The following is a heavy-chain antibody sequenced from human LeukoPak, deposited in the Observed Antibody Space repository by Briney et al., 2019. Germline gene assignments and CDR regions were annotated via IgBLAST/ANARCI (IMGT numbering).Heavy chain of an antibody. CDR2: IYPSRGSS. Sequence: ASVTVSFKTSGYTFTNYYMHWVRQASGQGLDWMGIIYPSRGSSEYSQEFQGRVTMTWDTSASTVYMELSCLRSDDTAFYYCARERSGYFDSSGYSFDFWGQGTLVTVSS. J-gene: IGHJ4*02. CDR3: ARERSGYFDSSGYSFDF. CDR1: GYTFTNYY. D-gene: IGHD3-22*01. V-gene: IGHV1-46*01.